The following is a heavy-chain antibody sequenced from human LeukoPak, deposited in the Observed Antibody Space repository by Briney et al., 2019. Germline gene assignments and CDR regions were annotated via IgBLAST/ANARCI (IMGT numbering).Heavy chain of an antibody. CDR1: GFTVSNNY. CDR2: IYSGGST. V-gene: IGHV3-66*02. CDR3: ARDHGDY. J-gene: IGHJ4*02. D-gene: IGHD1-14*01. Sequence: PGGSLRLSCAASGFTVSNNYMSWVRQAPGKGLEWVSVIYSGGSTYYADSVKGRFTISRDNSMNTLYLQINSLKPEDTAVYYCARDHGDYWGQGTLVTVSS.